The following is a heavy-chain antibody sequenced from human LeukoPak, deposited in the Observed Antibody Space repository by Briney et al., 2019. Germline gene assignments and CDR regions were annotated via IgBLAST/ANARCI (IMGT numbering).Heavy chain of an antibody. CDR3: AGDRRSGSTSCSDY. Sequence: GASVKVSCKASGYTFTSYGISWVRQAPGQGLEWMGWISAYNGNTNYAQKLQGRVTMTTDTSTSTAYVELRSLRSDDTAVYYCAGDRRSGSTSCSDYWGQGTLVTVSS. V-gene: IGHV1-18*01. D-gene: IGHD2-2*01. CDR1: GYTFTSYG. J-gene: IGHJ4*02. CDR2: ISAYNGNT.